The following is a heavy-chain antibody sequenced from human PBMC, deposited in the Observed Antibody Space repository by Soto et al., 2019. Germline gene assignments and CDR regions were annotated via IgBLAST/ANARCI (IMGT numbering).Heavy chain of an antibody. V-gene: IGHV1-18*01. CDR2: ISAYNGNT. D-gene: IGHD3-16*01. CDR3: ARERPDYGDFDY. Sequence: ASEETLCKASGYTFTSYGISWVRQAPGQGLECMGWISAYNGNTNYAQKLQGRVTMTTDTTTSTAYKELRSLTSDDTAVYYCARERPDYGDFDYWGQGTLVTVSS. CDR1: GYTFTSYG. J-gene: IGHJ4*02.